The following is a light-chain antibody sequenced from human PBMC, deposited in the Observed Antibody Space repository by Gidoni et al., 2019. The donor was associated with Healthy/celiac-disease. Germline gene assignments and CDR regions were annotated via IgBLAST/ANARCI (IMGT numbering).Light chain of an antibody. J-gene: IGKJ2*01. CDR1: QSVLYSSNNKNY. CDR2: WAS. CDR3: QQYYSTSYT. V-gene: IGKV4-1*01. Sequence: DSVMTQSPDSLAGSLGERATINCKSSQSVLYSSNNKNYLAWYQQKPGPPPKLLLYWASTRESGVPDRFSGSGSGTDFTLTISSLQAEDVAVSYCQQYYSTSYTFGQGTKLEIK.